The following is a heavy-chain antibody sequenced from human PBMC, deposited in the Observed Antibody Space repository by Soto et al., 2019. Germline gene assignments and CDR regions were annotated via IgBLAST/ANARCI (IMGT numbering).Heavy chain of an antibody. CDR3: AKDLWFGELFSDAFDI. J-gene: IGHJ3*02. CDR1: GFTFSSYA. V-gene: IGHV3-23*01. Sequence: EVQLLESGGGLVQPGGSLRLACAASGFTFSSYAMSWVSQSPGKGLEWVSAISGSGGSTYYADSVKGRFTISRDNSTNTLYLRMNSLRAEDTALYYCAKDLWFGELFSDAFDIWGQGTMVTVSS. D-gene: IGHD3-10*01. CDR2: ISGSGGST.